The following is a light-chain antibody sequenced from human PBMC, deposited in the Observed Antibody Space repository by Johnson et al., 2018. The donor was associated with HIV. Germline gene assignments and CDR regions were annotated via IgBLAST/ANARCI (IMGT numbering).Light chain of an antibody. CDR2: ENN. Sequence: QSVLTQPPSVSAAPGQRVTISCSGSTSNIGNNYVSWYQQLPGTAPKLLIYENNKRPSGITDRFSGSKSGTSATLRITGLQTGDEADDYCGTWDSSLSAGRVFGTGTKVTVL. CDR3: GTWDSSLSAGRV. J-gene: IGLJ1*01. CDR1: TSNIGNNY. V-gene: IGLV1-51*02.